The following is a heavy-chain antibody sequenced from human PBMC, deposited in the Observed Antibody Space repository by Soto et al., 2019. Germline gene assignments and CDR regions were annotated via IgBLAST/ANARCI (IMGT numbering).Heavy chain of an antibody. CDR1: GFTFSSYG. J-gene: IGHJ4*02. D-gene: IGHD3-22*01. CDR3: AKDRGYYYGEAYYFDY. CDR2: ISYDGSNK. Sequence: GGSLRLSCAASGFTFSSYGMHWVRQAPGKGLEWVAVISYDGSNKYYADSVKGRFTISRDNSKNTLYLQMNSLRAEDTAVYYCAKDRGYYYGEAYYFDYWGQGT. V-gene: IGHV3-30*18.